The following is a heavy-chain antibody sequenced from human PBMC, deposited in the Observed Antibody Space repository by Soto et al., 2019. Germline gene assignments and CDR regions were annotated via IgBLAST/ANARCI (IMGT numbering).Heavy chain of an antibody. Sequence: GVSLRLSCAASGFTLRTYTMNWVRQAPGKGLEWVSSISISSSDRYYADSVRGRFTISRDNAKNALYLQMNSLRADDTAVYFCVRGMNPLFGGQGTLVTVSS. CDR1: GFTLRTYT. V-gene: IGHV3-21*06. CDR3: VRGMNPLF. J-gene: IGHJ4*01. CDR2: ISISSSDR.